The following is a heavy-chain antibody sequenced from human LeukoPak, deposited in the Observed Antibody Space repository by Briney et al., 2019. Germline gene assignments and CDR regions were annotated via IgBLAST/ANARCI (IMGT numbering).Heavy chain of an antibody. J-gene: IGHJ3*02. V-gene: IGHV4-59*01. D-gene: IGHD3-16*01. CDR1: GGSISSYY. CDR3: ARDGGNDAFDI. CDR2: IYYSGGT. Sequence: SETLSLTCTVSGGSISSYYWSWIRQPPGKGLEWIGYIYYSGGTNYNPSLKSRVTISVDTSKNQFSLRLSSVTAADTAVYYCARDGGNDAFDIWGQGTMVTVSS.